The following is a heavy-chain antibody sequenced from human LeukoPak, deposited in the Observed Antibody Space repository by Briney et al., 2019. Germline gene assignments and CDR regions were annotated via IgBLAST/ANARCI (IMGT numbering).Heavy chain of an antibody. CDR3: AELGITMIGGV. Sequence: GGSLRLSCAASGFTFSSYSMNWVRQAPGKGLEWVSSLSSSSSYIDYADSVKGRFTISRDNAKNSLYLQMNSLRAEDTAVYYCAELGITMIGGVWGKGTTVTISS. CDR1: GFTFSSYS. J-gene: IGHJ6*04. D-gene: IGHD3-10*02. CDR2: LSSSSSYI. V-gene: IGHV3-21*01.